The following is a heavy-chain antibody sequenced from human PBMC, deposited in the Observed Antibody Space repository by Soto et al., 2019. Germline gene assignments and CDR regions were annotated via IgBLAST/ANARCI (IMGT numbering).Heavy chain of an antibody. Sequence: PSDTLSLTCTVSGGSISSYYWSWIRQPPGKGLEWIGYIYHSGSTNFNPSLKSRVTISVDKSKNQFSLKLNSVTAADTAVYYCARVSGSYYYGMDVWGQGTTVTVSS. J-gene: IGHJ6*02. CDR1: GGSISSYY. CDR2: IYHSGST. V-gene: IGHV4-59*12. CDR3: ARVSGSYYYGMDV.